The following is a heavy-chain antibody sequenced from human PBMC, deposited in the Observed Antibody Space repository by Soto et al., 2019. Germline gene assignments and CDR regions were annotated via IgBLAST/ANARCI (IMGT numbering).Heavy chain of an antibody. CDR3: AREGITMVRGASDAFDI. Sequence: GGSLRLSCAASGFTFSSYSMNWVRQAPGKGLEWVSSISSSSSYIYYADSVKGRFTISRDNAKNSLYLQMNSLRAEDTAVYYCAREGITMVRGASDAFDIWGQGTMVTVSS. J-gene: IGHJ3*02. CDR2: ISSSSSYI. D-gene: IGHD3-10*01. V-gene: IGHV3-21*01. CDR1: GFTFSSYS.